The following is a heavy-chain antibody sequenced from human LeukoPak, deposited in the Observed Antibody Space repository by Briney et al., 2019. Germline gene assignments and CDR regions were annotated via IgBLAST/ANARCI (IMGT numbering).Heavy chain of an antibody. V-gene: IGHV3-23*01. J-gene: IGHJ5*02. CDR2: ISGSGGST. CDR1: GFTFSSYA. CDR3: ARHGCSSTSCYTLRWFDP. D-gene: IGHD2-2*02. Sequence: GGSLRLSCAASGFTFSSYAMSWVRQAPVKGLEWVSAISGSGGSTYYADSVKGRFTISRDNSKNTLYLQMNSLRAEVTAVYYCARHGCSSTSCYTLRWFDPWGQGTLVTVSS.